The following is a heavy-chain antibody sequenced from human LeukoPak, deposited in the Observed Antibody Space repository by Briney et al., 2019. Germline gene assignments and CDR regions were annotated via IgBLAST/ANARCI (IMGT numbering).Heavy chain of an antibody. CDR3: ARPPTLDI. CDR2: IYYTGST. J-gene: IGHJ3*02. V-gene: IGHV4-59*08. Sequence: SETLSLTCTVSGGSVTSCYWSWIRQPPGKGLEWLGYIYYTGSTNYNPSLKSRVTISVDASKNQFSLKLSSVTAADTAVYYCARPPTLDIWGQGTMVTVSS. CDR1: GGSVTSCY. D-gene: IGHD1-1*01.